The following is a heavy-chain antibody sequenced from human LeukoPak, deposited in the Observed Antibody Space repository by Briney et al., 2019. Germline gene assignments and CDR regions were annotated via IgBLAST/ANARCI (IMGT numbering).Heavy chain of an antibody. CDR3: AELGITMIGGV. J-gene: IGHJ6*04. Sequence: GGSLRLPCEPPGFTSSSYERNWVRQAPGKGLEWVSYISSSGSTIYYADSVKGRFTISRDNAKNSLYLQMNSLRAEDTAVYYCAELGITMIGGVWGKGTTVTISS. CDR1: GFTSSSYE. CDR2: ISSSGSTI. D-gene: IGHD3-10*02. V-gene: IGHV3-48*03.